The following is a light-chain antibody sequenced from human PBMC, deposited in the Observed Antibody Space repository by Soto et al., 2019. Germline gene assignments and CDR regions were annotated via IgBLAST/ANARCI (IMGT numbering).Light chain of an antibody. V-gene: IGKV3-15*01. J-gene: IGKJ4*01. CDR2: GAS. CDR3: QQYNNWPPLT. Sequence: ERVTTQSPATLSVSPGETATLSCRASQSGGNNIAWYQQKPGQAPRLLIYGASTRATGIPARFSGSGSGTEFTLTISSLQSEDFAVYYCQQYNNWPPLTFGGGTKVESK. CDR1: QSGGNN.